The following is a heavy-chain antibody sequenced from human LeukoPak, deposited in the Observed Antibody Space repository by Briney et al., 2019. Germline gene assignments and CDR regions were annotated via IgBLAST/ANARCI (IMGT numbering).Heavy chain of an antibody. CDR1: GFTFSSYG. CDR2: ISGSGGST. V-gene: IGHV3-23*01. J-gene: IGHJ4*02. D-gene: IGHD3-9*01. Sequence: PGGSLRLSCAASGFTFSSYGMSWVRQAPGKGLEWVSAISGSGGSTYYADSVKGRFTISRDNSENTLYLQMNSLRAEDTAVYYCAKDRRVILTGYYNPGYFDYWGQGTLVTVSS. CDR3: AKDRRVILTGYYNPGYFDY.